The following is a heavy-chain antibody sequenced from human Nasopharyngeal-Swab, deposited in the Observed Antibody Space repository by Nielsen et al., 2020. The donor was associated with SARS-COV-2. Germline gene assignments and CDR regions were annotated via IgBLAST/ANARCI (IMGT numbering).Heavy chain of an antibody. J-gene: IGHJ6*02. CDR2: ISWNSGII. Sequence: SLKISCAASGFIFDGYALHWVRQAPGRGLEWVSGISWNSGIIGYADSVKGRFTISRDNAKSSLSLQMNSLRPEDTALYYCARGLGGSSDYYGMDVWGQGTTVTVSS. CDR3: ARGLGGSSDYYGMDV. CDR1: GFIFDGYA. V-gene: IGHV3-9*01. D-gene: IGHD6-6*01.